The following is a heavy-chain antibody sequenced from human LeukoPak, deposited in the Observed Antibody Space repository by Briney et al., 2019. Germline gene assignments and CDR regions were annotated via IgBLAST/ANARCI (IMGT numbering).Heavy chain of an antibody. CDR1: GGSMSSYY. V-gene: IGHV4-59*08. D-gene: IGHD1-26*01. J-gene: IGHJ4*02. CDR3: ARQPYMLGAYYFDY. CDR2: IFYSGST. Sequence: PSETLSLTCTVSGGSMSSYYWSWIRQPPGKGLEWIGYIFYSGSTNYNPSLKSRVTLSVDTSKNQFSLKLGSVTAADTAVYYCARQPYMLGAYYFDYWGQGTLVTVSS.